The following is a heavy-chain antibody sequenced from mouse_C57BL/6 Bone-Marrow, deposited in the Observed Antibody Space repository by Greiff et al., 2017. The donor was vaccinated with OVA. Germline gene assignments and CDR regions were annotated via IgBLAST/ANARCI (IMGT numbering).Heavy chain of an antibody. CDR3: TVRLLALWYFDV. CDR1: GFNIKDYY. V-gene: IGHV14-1*01. D-gene: IGHD1-1*01. J-gene: IGHJ1*03. Sequence: DVQLQESGAELVRPGASVKLSCTASGFNIKDYYMHWVKQRPEQGLEWIGRIDPEDGDTEYAPKFQGKATMTADTSSNTAYLQLSSLTSEDTAVYYCTVRLLALWYFDVWGTGTTVTVSS. CDR2: IDPEDGDT.